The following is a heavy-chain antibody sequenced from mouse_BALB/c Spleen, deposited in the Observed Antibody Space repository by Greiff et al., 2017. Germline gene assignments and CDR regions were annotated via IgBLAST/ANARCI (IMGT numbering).Heavy chain of an antibody. D-gene: IGHD2-14*01. CDR1: GYSITSGYY. CDR3: ARAETYYRLFDD. J-gene: IGHJ2*01. CDR2: ISYDGSN. V-gene: IGHV3-6*02. Sequence: EVHLVESGPGLVKPSQSLSLTCSVTGYSITSGYYWNWIRQFPGNKLEWMGYISYDGSNNYNPSLKNRISITRDTSKNQFFLKLNSVTTEDTATYYCARAETYYRLFDDWGQGTTLTVSS.